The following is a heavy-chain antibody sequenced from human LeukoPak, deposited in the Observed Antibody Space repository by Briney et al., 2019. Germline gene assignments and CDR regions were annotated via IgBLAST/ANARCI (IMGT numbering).Heavy chain of an antibody. J-gene: IGHJ4*02. CDR1: GYTFTSYG. V-gene: IGHV1-18*01. CDR2: ISAYNGNT. CDR3: AVFEQLRGVSHFDY. Sequence: ASVKVSCKASGYTFTSYGISWVRQAPGQGLEWMGWISAYNGNTNYAQKLQGRVTMTTDTSTSTAYMELRSLRSDDTAVYYCAVFEQLRGVSHFDYWGQGTLVTVSS. D-gene: IGHD3-10*01.